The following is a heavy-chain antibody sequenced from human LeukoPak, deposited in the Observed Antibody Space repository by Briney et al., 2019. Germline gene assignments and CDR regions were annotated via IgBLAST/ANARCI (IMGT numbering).Heavy chain of an antibody. CDR3: AKDAQYYYGSGTYFDY. CDR2: IYHSGST. D-gene: IGHD3-10*01. Sequence: PSQTLSLTCAVSGGSISSGGYSWSWTRQPPGKGLEWIGYIYHSGSTCYNPSLKSRVTISVDRSKNQFSLKLSSVTAADTAVYYCAKDAQYYYGSGTYFDYWGQGTLVTVSS. J-gene: IGHJ4*02. V-gene: IGHV4-30-2*01. CDR1: GGSISSGGYS.